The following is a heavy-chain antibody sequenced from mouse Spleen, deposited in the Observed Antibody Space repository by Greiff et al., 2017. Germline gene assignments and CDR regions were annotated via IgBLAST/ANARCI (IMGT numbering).Heavy chain of an antibody. D-gene: IGHD5-1*01. J-gene: IGHJ1*01. CDR2: IDPSDSYT. Sequence: LQESGAELVKPGASVKLSCKASGYTFTSYWMHWVKQRPGQGLEWIGEIDPSDSYTNYNQKFKGKATLTVDKSSSTAYMQLSSLTSEDSAVYYCARTYVSYWYFDVWGAGTTVTVSS. V-gene: IGHV1-69*02. CDR1: GYTFTSYW. CDR3: ARTYVSYWYFDV.